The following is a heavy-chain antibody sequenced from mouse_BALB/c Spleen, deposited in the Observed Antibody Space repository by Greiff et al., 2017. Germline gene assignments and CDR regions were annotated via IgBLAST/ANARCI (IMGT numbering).Heavy chain of an antibody. V-gene: IGHV1-14*01. Sequence: VQLQQSGPELVKPGASVKMSCKASGYTFTSYVMHWVKQKPGQGLEWIGYINPYNDGTKYNEKFKGKATLTSDKSSSTAYMELSSLTSEDSAVYSCASITTATDYAMDYWGQGTSVTVSS. CDR3: ASITTATDYAMDY. CDR2: INPYNDGT. CDR1: GYTFTSYV. J-gene: IGHJ4*01. D-gene: IGHD1-2*01.